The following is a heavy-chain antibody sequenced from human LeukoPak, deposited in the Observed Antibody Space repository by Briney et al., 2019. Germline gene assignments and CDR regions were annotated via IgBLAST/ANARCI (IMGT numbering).Heavy chain of an antibody. J-gene: IGHJ4*02. Sequence: GGSLRLSCAASGFNVSRNFMSWVRQAPGEGLEWISVLYSGGNTGYADSVKGRFTISRDNSKNTLYLQMNSLRAEDTAVYYCARDAVGVLGYWGQGTLVTVSS. D-gene: IGHD3-16*01. CDR2: LYSGGNT. CDR3: ARDAVGVLGY. V-gene: IGHV3-66*01. CDR1: GFNVSRNF.